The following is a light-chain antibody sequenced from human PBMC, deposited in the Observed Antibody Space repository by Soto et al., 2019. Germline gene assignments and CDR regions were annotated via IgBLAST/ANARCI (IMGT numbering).Light chain of an antibody. CDR3: SSYTNKNNVV. J-gene: IGLJ2*01. CDR2: EVS. V-gene: IGLV2-14*01. Sequence: QSALTQPASVSGSPGQSVTISCTGTSSDVGNYNYVSWYQQHPGKAPKLMIYEVSNRPSGVSNRFSGSKSGNTASLTISGLQAEDESHYYCSSYTNKNNVVFGGGTKLTV. CDR1: SSDVGNYNY.